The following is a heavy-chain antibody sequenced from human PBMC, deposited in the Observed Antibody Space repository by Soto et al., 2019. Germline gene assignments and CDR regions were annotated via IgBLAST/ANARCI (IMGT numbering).Heavy chain of an antibody. CDR2: ISGSGGTI. Sequence: EVQLVESGGGMVQPGGSLRVSCAASGFTLSSYSMHWVRQAPGKGLEWVSYISGSGGTIYYAESVKGRFTLSRDNAKNSLSVQMNSLRDEDTAVYFCSRDTGLTSSGWSYYFDFWGQGTRVTVSS. CDR3: SRDTGLTSSGWSYYFDF. CDR1: GFTLSSYS. V-gene: IGHV3-48*02. D-gene: IGHD6-19*01. J-gene: IGHJ4*02.